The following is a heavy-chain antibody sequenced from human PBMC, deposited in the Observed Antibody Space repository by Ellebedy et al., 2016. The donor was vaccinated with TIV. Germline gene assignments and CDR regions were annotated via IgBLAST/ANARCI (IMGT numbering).Heavy chain of an antibody. V-gene: IGHV4-61*01. CDR2: IYYSGST. CDR1: GGSVSSGSYY. J-gene: IGHJ4*02. Sequence: SETLSLXXTVSGGSVSSGSYYWSWIRQPPGKGLEWIGYIYYSGSTNYNPSLKSRVTISVDTSKNQFSLKLSSVTAADTAVYYCARDSSAVSYYDSSGYYRRVTYFDYWGQGTLVTVSS. D-gene: IGHD3-22*01. CDR3: ARDSSAVSYYDSSGYYRRVTYFDY.